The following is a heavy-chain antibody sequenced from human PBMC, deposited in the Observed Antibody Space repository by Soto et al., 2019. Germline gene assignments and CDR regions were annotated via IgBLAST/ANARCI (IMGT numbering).Heavy chain of an antibody. Sequence: WRPMRLSWTAAGFPCSSLLGSWIRQATGKGLEWVANIKQDETEKYVVDSVKGRFAISRDNAKNSLYLQMNSLGAEDTAVYYCARVRTENYYGMDVWGQGTTVTVSS. CDR1: GFPCSSLL. CDR3: ARVRTENYYGMDV. J-gene: IGHJ6*02. V-gene: IGHV3-7*05. CDR2: IKQDETEK.